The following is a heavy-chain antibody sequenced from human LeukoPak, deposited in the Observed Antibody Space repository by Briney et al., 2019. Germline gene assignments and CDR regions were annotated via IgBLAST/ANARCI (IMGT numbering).Heavy chain of an antibody. D-gene: IGHD3-22*01. CDR3: ARDGIVVAQADAFDI. CDR2: ISWNSGSI. Sequence: GGSLRLSCAASGFTFDDYAMHWVRQAPGKGLEWVSGISWNSGSIGYADSVKGRFTISRDNAKNSLYLQMNSLRAEDTAVYYCARDGIVVAQADAFDIWGQGTMVTVSS. V-gene: IGHV3-9*01. J-gene: IGHJ3*02. CDR1: GFTFDDYA.